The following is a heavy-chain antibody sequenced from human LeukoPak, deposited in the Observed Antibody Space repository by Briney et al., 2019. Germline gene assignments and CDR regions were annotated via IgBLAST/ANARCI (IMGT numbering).Heavy chain of an antibody. CDR1: GGSISSYY. J-gene: IGHJ3*02. Sequence: TSETLSLTCTVSGGSISSYYWSWIRQPPGKGLEWIGYIYYSGSTNYSPSLRSRVTISVDTSKNQFSLKLSSVTAADTAVYYCASDILTGYLDAFDIWGQGTMVTVSS. V-gene: IGHV4-59*08. CDR3: ASDILTGYLDAFDI. CDR2: IYYSGST. D-gene: IGHD3-9*01.